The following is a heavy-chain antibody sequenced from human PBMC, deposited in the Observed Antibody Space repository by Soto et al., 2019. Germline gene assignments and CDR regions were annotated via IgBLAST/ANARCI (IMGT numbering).Heavy chain of an antibody. V-gene: IGHV3-48*01. CDR1: GFTFSSYS. CDR3: AREGRKPTPSRFGPDY. Sequence: GGSLRLSCAASGFTFSSYSMNWVRQAPGKGLEWVSYISSSSSTIYYADSVKGRFTISRDNAKNSLYLQMNSLRAEDTAVYYCAREGRKPTPSRFGPDYWGQGTLVTVSS. J-gene: IGHJ4*02. CDR2: ISSSSSTI. D-gene: IGHD3-10*01.